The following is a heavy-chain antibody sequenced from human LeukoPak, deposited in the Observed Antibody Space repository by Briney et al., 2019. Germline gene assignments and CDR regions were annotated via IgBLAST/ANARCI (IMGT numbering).Heavy chain of an antibody. D-gene: IGHD1-26*01. CDR3: SRESGPFSPFGH. CDR2: ISLSGHT. Sequence: SETLSLTCGVSGGSITTTNYWSWVRQPPGHGLEWIGEISLSGHTSFNPSLKSRVTMSLDESKNYLSLNLASVTAADTAVYYCSRESGPFSPFGHWGQGTLVTVTS. CDR1: GGSITTTNY. V-gene: IGHV4-4*02. J-gene: IGHJ4*02.